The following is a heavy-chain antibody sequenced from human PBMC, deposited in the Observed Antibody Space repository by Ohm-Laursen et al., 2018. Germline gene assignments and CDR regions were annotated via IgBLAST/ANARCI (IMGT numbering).Heavy chain of an antibody. V-gene: IGHV3-23*01. CDR3: AKGSRSSHYGSGRDNWFDP. J-gene: IGHJ5*02. CDR1: GFTFTGYA. Sequence: GSLRLSCSASGFTFTGYAMSWVRQAPGKGLEWVSAVSGSGGSTYYADSVKGRFTISRDNSKNTLYLQMNSLRAEDTAVYYCAKGSRSSHYGSGRDNWFDPWGQGTLVTVSS. CDR2: VSGSGGST. D-gene: IGHD3-10*01.